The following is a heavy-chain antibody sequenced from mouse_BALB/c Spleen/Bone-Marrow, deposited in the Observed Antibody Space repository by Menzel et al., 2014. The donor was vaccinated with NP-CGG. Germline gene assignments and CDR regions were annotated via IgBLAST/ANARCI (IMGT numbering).Heavy chain of an antibody. CDR2: IYPGDGDT. CDR3: ASRGDYSYAMDY. Sequence: QVQLKESGAELVRPGSSVKISCKASGYTFSNYWMNWMKQRPGQGLEWIGQIYPGDGDTNYTGKFTGKATLTADKSSSTAYMQLSSLTSEDSAVYFCASRGDYSYAMDYWGQGTSVTVSS. D-gene: IGHD1-1*01. J-gene: IGHJ4*01. V-gene: IGHV1-80*01. CDR1: GYTFSNYW.